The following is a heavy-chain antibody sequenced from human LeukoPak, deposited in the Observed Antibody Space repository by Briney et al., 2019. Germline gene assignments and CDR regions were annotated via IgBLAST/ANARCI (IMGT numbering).Heavy chain of an antibody. CDR3: AKARGSGGYPTLDY. CDR1: GFTFSSYA. CDR2: ISGSGGST. J-gene: IGHJ4*02. Sequence: GGSLRLSCAASGFTFSSYAMSWVRQAPGKGLEWVSAISGSGGSTYYADSVKGRFTISRDNSKNTLYLQMNSLRAEDTAVYYCAKARGSGGYPTLDYWGQGTLVTVSS. D-gene: IGHD3-10*01. V-gene: IGHV3-23*01.